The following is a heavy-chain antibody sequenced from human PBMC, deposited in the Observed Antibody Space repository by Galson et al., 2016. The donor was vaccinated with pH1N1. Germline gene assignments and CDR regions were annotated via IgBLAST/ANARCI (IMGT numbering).Heavy chain of an antibody. CDR3: AQFHYWDYLGRVYY. V-gene: IGHV2-70*01. CDR1: GFSLSTSGLC. D-gene: IGHD4-17*01. Sequence: PALVKPTQTLTLTCTSSGFSLSTSGLCVSWIRQPPGQALEWLALIDWADNKYYSTSLKTRLTISKDTSKNQVVLTITNMDPVDTATYYCAQFHYWDYLGRVYYWGQGTLVTGSS. J-gene: IGHJ4*02. CDR2: IDWADNK.